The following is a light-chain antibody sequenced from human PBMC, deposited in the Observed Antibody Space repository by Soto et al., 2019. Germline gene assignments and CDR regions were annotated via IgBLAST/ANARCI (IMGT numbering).Light chain of an antibody. CDR1: QSVDNY. Sequence: EIVLTQSPATLSSFPGDRVTLSCRASQSVDNYLVWYQQKPGQAPTLLIYGASNRATGIPDRFSGSGSGTDFTLTISSLQPEDFATYYCQQSYSTLTWTFGQGTKVDIK. V-gene: IGKV3-11*01. J-gene: IGKJ1*01. CDR3: QQSYSTLTWT. CDR2: GAS.